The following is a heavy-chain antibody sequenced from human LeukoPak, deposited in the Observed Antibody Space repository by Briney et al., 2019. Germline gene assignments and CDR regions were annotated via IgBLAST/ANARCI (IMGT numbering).Heavy chain of an antibody. J-gene: IGHJ6*02. V-gene: IGHV4-30-4*01. CDR1: GGSISSGDYY. CDR2: IYYSGST. Sequence: SQTLSLTCTVSGGSISSGDYYWGWIRQPPGKGLEWIGYIYYSGSTYYNPSLKSRVTISVDTSKNQFSLKLSSVTAADTAVYYCSRGGASSSWYSRYYYYYYGMDVWGQGTTVTVSS. D-gene: IGHD6-13*01. CDR3: SRGGASSSWYSRYYYYYYGMDV.